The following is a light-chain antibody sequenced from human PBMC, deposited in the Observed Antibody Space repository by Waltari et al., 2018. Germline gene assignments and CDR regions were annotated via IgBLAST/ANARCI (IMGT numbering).Light chain of an antibody. V-gene: IGKV3-15*01. CDR3: QQFENWPYT. CDR1: QTISTT. J-gene: IGKJ2*01. Sequence: EIVMTQLPATLAVSPGATATLSCWASQTISTTIAWYQQKPGQAPKFLIYGASVRAPGIPARFSGSGSGTEYTLTIAGLQSEDFAVYYCQQFENWPYTFGQGTKLEIK. CDR2: GAS.